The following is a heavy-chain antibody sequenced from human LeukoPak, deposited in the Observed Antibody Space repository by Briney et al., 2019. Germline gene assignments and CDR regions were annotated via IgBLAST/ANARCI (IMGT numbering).Heavy chain of an antibody. CDR1: GGTFSSYA. D-gene: IGHD1-14*01. CDR2: IIPIFGTA. CDR3: ASFTRNGYYYYYYMDV. V-gene: IGHV1-69*06. J-gene: IGHJ6*03. Sequence: SVKVSCKASGGTFSSYAISWVRQAPGQGLEWMGGIIPIFGTANYAQKFQGRVTITADKSTSTAYMELSSLRSEDTAVYYCASFTRNGYYYYYYMDVWGKGTTVTISS.